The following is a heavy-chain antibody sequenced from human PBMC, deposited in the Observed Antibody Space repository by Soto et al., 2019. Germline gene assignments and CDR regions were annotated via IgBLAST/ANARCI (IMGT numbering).Heavy chain of an antibody. CDR2: IYYSGST. D-gene: IGHD3-22*01. CDR1: GGSISSGGYY. J-gene: IGHJ4*02. V-gene: IGHV4-31*03. Sequence: PSETLSLTCTVSGGSISSGGYYWSWIRQHPGKGLEWIGYIYYSGSTYYNPSLKSRVTISVDTSKNQFSLKLSSVTAADTAVYYCARRSAYYYDSSGYSRGAFDYWGQGTLVTVSS. CDR3: ARRSAYYYDSSGYSRGAFDY.